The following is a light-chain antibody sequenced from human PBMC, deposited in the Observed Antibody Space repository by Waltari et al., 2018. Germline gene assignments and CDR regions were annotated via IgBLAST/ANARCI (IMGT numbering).Light chain of an antibody. CDR1: SGVNVANHS. CDR3: MIWRSGASE. CDR2: YKSDSDK. J-gene: IGLJ2*01. Sequence: QAVLTQPSSLSASPGASASPTCTSRSGVNVANHSIYWYQQKPGSPPQYLLRYKSDSDKQQGSGVPSRFSGSKDASANAGILLISGLQSEDEADYYCMIWRSGASEFGGGTKLTVL. V-gene: IGLV5-45*03.